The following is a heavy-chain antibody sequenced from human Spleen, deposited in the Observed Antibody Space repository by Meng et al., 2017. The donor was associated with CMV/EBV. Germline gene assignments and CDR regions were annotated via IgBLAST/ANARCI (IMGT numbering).Heavy chain of an antibody. D-gene: IGHD6-13*01. CDR3: ARDIIAAAGTGSYYGMDV. CDR2: IYYSGST. V-gene: IGHV4-31*02. J-gene: IGHJ6*02. Sequence: SWIRQHPGKGLEWIGYIYYSGSTYYNPSLKSRVTISVDTSKNQFSLKLSSVTAADTAVYYCARDIIAAAGTGSYYGMDVWGQGTTVTVSS.